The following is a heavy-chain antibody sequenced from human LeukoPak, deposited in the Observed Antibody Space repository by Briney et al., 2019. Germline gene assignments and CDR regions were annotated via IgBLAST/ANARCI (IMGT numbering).Heavy chain of an antibody. D-gene: IGHD5-12*01. V-gene: IGHV3-21*01. CDR3: ATNGGGDSGYGNFDY. Sequence: GGSLRLSCAASGFTFSSYSMNWVRQAPGKGLEWVSSISSSSRSYIYYADSVKGRFTISRDNAKNSLYLQMNRLRAEDTALYYCATNGGGDSGYGNFDYWGQGTLVTVSS. J-gene: IGHJ4*02. CDR2: ISSSSRSYI. CDR1: GFTFSSYS.